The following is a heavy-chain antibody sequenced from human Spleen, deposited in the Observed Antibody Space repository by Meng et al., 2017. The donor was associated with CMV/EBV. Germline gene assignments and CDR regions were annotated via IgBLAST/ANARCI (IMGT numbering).Heavy chain of an antibody. V-gene: IGHV1-69*10. Sequence: SGVTFSRYAISWVRQAPGQALEWVGGIIPFLGRAGYTEKFQGRLTITGDNPTSAVYMELRSLRSDDTAVYYCARGPYTGSYEHLNDWGQGTLVTISS. J-gene: IGHJ4*02. CDR1: GVTFSRYA. D-gene: IGHD1-26*01. CDR2: IIPFLGRA. CDR3: ARGPYTGSYEHLND.